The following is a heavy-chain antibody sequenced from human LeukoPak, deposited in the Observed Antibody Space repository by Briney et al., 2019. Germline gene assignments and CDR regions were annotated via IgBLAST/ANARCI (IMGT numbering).Heavy chain of an antibody. J-gene: IGHJ5*02. D-gene: IGHD6-13*01. V-gene: IGHV4-61*01. Sequence: SETLSLTCTVSGGSVSSGSYYWSWIRQPPGKGLEWIGYIYYSGSTNYNPSLKSRVTISVDTSKNQFSLKLSSVTAADTAVYYCARLGIAAAGTEFDPWGQGTLVTVSS. CDR1: GGSVSSGSYY. CDR3: ARLGIAAAGTEFDP. CDR2: IYYSGST.